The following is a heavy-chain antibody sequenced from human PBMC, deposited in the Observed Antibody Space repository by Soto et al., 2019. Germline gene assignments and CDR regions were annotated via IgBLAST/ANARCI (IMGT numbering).Heavy chain of an antibody. Sequence: GGSLRLSCAASGFTFSSYAMHWVRQAPGKGLEWVAVISYDGSNKYYADSVKGRFTISRDNSKNTLYLQMNSLRAEDTAVYYCARQTGDWNYYDSSGYSDYFDYWGQGTLVTV. D-gene: IGHD3-22*01. CDR1: GFTFSSYA. J-gene: IGHJ4*02. CDR2: ISYDGSNK. V-gene: IGHV3-30-3*01. CDR3: ARQTGDWNYYDSSGYSDYFDY.